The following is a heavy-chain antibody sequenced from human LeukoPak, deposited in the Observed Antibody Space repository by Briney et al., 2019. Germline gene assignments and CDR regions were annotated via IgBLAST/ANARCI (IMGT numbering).Heavy chain of an antibody. CDR3: ARRPYDFWSGYYSNNWFDP. V-gene: IGHV5-51*01. D-gene: IGHD3-3*01. CDR2: IYPGDSDT. CDR1: GYRFTSYW. J-gene: IGHJ5*02. Sequence: GESLKISCKGSGYRFTSYWIGWVRQMPGKGLEWMGIIYPGDSDTRYSPSFQGQVTISADKSISTAYLQWSSLKASDTAMYYCARRPYDFWSGYYSNNWFDPWGQGTLVTVSS.